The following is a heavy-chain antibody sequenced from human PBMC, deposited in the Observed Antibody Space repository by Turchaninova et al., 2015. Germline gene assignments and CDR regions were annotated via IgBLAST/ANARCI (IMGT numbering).Heavy chain of an antibody. D-gene: IGHD2-15*01. J-gene: IGHJ6*02. V-gene: IGHV1-2*02. CDR1: GYTFIDYY. Sequence: QVLLVQSGAEVKKPGASVKVSCKASGYTFIDYYIHWVRQAPGQGLEWMGGMNPKSGATNYAQNCPRRVTLTSDTSISTAYMGRTNSDDTAEYYCARESLYCSSVRCYSGFYYYGMDVWGQGTTVTVSS. CDR2: MNPKSGAT. CDR3: ARESLYCSSVRCYSGFYYYGMDV.